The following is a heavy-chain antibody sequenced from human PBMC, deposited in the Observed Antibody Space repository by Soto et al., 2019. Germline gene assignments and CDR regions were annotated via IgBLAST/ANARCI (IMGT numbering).Heavy chain of an antibody. CDR3: HQMDTMTTSAFDV. Sequence: PGGSLRLSCTASTFNFNVYSMTWVRQPPGKGLEWVAAISSSSGATTYYAESVKGRFTISRDNSKNTLFLQLNSLRGEDKAMYYCHQMDTMTTSAFDVWGPGAMVTVSS. J-gene: IGHJ3*01. D-gene: IGHD5-12*01. CDR1: TFNFNVYS. CDR2: ISSSSGATT. V-gene: IGHV3-23*01.